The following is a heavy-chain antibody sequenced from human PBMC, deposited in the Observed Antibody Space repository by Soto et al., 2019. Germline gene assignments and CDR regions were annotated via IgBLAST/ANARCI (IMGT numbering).Heavy chain of an antibody. Sequence: PGESLKISCKGSGYSFTSYWIGWVRQMPGKGLEWMGIIYPGDSDTRYSPSFQGQVTISADKSISTAYLQWSSLRAEDTAVYYCARGGIFGVVMGTMDVWGQGTTVTVSS. CDR3: ARGGIFGVVMGTMDV. J-gene: IGHJ6*02. CDR2: IYPGDSDT. V-gene: IGHV5-51*01. CDR1: GYSFTSYW. D-gene: IGHD3-3*01.